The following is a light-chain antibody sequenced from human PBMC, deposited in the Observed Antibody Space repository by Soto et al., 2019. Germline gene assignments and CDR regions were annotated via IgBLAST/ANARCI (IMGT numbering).Light chain of an antibody. J-gene: IGLJ1*01. Sequence: QSVLTQPPSVSGSPGQSVTISCTGTSSDVGSYNRVSWYQQPPGTAPKLMIYEVSNRPSGVPDRFSGSKSGNTASLAISGLQSEDEADYYCAAWDDSLNGWVFGTGTKVTVL. CDR3: AAWDDSLNGWV. CDR1: SSDVGSYNR. V-gene: IGLV2-18*01. CDR2: EVS.